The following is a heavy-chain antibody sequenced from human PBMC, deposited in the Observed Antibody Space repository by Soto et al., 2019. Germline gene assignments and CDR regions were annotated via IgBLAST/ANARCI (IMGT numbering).Heavy chain of an antibody. V-gene: IGHV2-5*02. D-gene: IGHD6-13*01. CDR3: AHRLIAAAGIPYYFDY. CDR1: GFSLSTSGVG. Sequence: GSGPTLVNPTQTLTLTCTFSGFSLSTSGVGVGWIRQLPGKALEWLALIYWDDDKRYSPSLKSRLTITKDTSKNQVVLTMTNMDPVDTATYYCAHRLIAAAGIPYYFDYWGQGTLVTVSS. J-gene: IGHJ4*02. CDR2: IYWDDDK.